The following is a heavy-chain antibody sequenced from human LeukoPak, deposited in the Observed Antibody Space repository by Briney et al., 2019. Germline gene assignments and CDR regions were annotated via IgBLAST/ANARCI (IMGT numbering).Heavy chain of an antibody. V-gene: IGHV1-18*01. J-gene: IGHJ3*02. Sequence: GSVKVSCKASGYTFTSYGISWVRQAPGQGLEWMGWISAYNGNTNYAQKLQGRVTMTTDTSTSTAYMELSSLRSEDTAVYYCARDGYCSGGSCEDAFDIWGQGTMVTVSS. CDR1: GYTFTSYG. CDR3: ARDGYCSGGSCEDAFDI. CDR2: ISAYNGNT. D-gene: IGHD2-15*01.